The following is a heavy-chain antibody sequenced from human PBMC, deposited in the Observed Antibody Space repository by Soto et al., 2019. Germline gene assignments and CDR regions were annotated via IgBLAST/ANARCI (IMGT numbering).Heavy chain of an antibody. J-gene: IGHJ4*02. Sequence: GASVKVSCKASGYTFTGYYMHWVRQAPGQGLEWMGWINPNSGDTNYAQKLQGRVTMTRDTSTSTAYMELRSLRSDDTAVYYCARRVDSSSWYDDYWGQGTLVTVSS. V-gene: IGHV1-2*02. CDR3: ARRVDSSSWYDDY. CDR2: INPNSGDT. D-gene: IGHD6-13*01. CDR1: GYTFTGYY.